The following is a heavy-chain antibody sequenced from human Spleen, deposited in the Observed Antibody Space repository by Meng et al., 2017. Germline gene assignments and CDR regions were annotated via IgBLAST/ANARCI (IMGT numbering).Heavy chain of an antibody. CDR2: IIDRGST. V-gene: IGHV4-34*01. Sequence: QVQLQQWGAGLLKPSETLSLTCDVYGGSFSDYYWSGIRQPPGKGLEWIGEIIDRGSTNYNPSLKSRIAISVDTSKNQFSLKLSSVTAADTAVYYCAGGPNWGQGTLVTVSS. CDR1: GGSFSDYY. CDR3: AGGPN. J-gene: IGHJ4*02.